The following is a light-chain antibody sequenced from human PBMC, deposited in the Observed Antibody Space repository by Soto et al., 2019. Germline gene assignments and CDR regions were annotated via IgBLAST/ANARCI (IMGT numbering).Light chain of an antibody. CDR2: GAS. Sequence: EILMTQSPATLSVSPGERATLSCRASQSVGNNLAWYQQRPAQAPRLLIYGASTRATGTPARFSGSGSGTEFTLTINSLQSEDFALYYCQQYNKWPLVTFGPGTRVDI. V-gene: IGKV3-15*01. CDR1: QSVGNN. J-gene: IGKJ3*01. CDR3: QQYNKWPLVT.